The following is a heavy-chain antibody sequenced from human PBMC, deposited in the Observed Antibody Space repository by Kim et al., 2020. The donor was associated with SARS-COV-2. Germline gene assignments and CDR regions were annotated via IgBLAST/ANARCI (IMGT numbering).Heavy chain of an antibody. Sequence: GGSLRLSCAASGFTFSSYWMSWVRQAPGKGLEWVANIKQDGSEKYYVDSVKGRFTISRDNAKNSLYLQMNSLRAEDTAVYYCARAALGWLQFGVFDYWGQGTLVTVSS. CDR2: IKQDGSEK. CDR3: ARAALGWLQFGVFDY. J-gene: IGHJ4*02. V-gene: IGHV3-7*01. CDR1: GFTFSSYW. D-gene: IGHD5-12*01.